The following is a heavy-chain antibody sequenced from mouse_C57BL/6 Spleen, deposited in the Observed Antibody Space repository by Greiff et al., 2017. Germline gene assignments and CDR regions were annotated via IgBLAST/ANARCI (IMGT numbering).Heavy chain of an antibody. V-gene: IGHV5-9-1*02. Sequence: EVQVVESGEGLVKPGGSLKLSCAASGFTFSSYAMSWVRQTPEKRLEWVAYISSGGDYIYYADTVKGRFTISRDNARNTLYLQMSSLKSEDTAMYYCTREDFTTDAMDYWGQGTSVTVSS. CDR1: GFTFSSYA. CDR3: TREDFTTDAMDY. D-gene: IGHD1-1*01. J-gene: IGHJ4*01. CDR2: ISSGGDYI.